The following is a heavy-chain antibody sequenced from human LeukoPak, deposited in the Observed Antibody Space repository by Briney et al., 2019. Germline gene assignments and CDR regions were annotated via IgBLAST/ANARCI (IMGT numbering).Heavy chain of an antibody. V-gene: IGHV3-30*18. J-gene: IGHJ4*02. Sequence: GGSLRLSCAASGFTFSSYAMSWVRQAPGKGLEWVAVISSDGNDEYYANAVKGRFTISRDNSMNTLYLQMNSLRAEDTAIYYCAKDLTTLTLGKDYWGQGTLATVSS. D-gene: IGHD4-17*01. CDR3: AKDLTTLTLGKDY. CDR1: GFTFSSYA. CDR2: ISSDGNDE.